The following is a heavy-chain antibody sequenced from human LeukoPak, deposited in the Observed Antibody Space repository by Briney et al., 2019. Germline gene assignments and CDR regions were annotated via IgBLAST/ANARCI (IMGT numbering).Heavy chain of an antibody. J-gene: IGHJ4*02. CDR1: GYTFTSYG. V-gene: IGHV1-18*01. CDR3: ARGGYYDILTGYYLPSGADY. Sequence: ASVKVSCKASGYTFTSYGISWVRQVPGQGLEWMGWISAYNGNTNYAQELQGRVTMTTDTSTSTAYMELRSLRSDDTAVYYCARGGYYDILTGYYLPSGADYWGQGTLVTVSS. CDR2: ISAYNGNT. D-gene: IGHD3-9*01.